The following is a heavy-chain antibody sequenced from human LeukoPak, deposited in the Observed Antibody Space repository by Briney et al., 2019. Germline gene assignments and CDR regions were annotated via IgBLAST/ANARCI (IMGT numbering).Heavy chain of an antibody. CDR3: ARHDPKQDSSGWYPWGGSYYGDAFDI. CDR1: GGSISSSSYY. Sequence: PSETLSLTCSVSGGSISSSSYYWGWIRQPPGKGLEWIGSIYYSGSTYYNPSLKSRVTISVDTSKNQFSLKLSSVTAADTAVYYCARHDPKQDSSGWYPWGGSYYGDAFDIWGQGTMVTVSS. D-gene: IGHD6-19*01. J-gene: IGHJ3*02. V-gene: IGHV4-39*01. CDR2: IYYSGST.